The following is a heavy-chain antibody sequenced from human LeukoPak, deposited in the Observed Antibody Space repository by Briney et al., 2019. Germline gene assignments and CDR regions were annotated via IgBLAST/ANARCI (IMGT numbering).Heavy chain of an antibody. CDR2: SSAYNGNT. D-gene: IGHD5-18*01. J-gene: IGHJ4*02. V-gene: IGHV1-18*01. CDR3: TRDLGVDTTMIFFDY. Sequence: ASVKVSCKASGYTFTSFGIRWVRQAPGQGLEWMGWSSAYNGNTNYAQKFQGRVTMTTDTSTSTAYMEVRSLRSDDTAAYYCTRDLGVDTTMIFFDYWGQGSLVTVSS. CDR1: GYTFTSFG.